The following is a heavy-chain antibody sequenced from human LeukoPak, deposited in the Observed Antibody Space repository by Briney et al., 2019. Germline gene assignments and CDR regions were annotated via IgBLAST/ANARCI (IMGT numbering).Heavy chain of an antibody. J-gene: IGHJ6*03. Sequence: SETLSLTCTVSGGSISSYYWSWIRQPPGKGLEWIGYIYYSGSTNYNPSLKSRVTISVDTSKNQFSLKLSSVTAADTAVYYCATTPGYDFWSGYYQLSPYYYYYYMDVWGKGTTVTVSS. V-gene: IGHV4-59*01. CDR1: GGSISSYY. D-gene: IGHD3-3*01. CDR3: ATTPGYDFWSGYYQLSPYYYYYYMDV. CDR2: IYYSGST.